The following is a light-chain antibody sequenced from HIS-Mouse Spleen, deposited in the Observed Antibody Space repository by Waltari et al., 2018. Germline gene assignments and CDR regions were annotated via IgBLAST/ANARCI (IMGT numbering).Light chain of an antibody. CDR2: DDS. J-gene: IGLJ1*01. Sequence: SYVLTHPPSVSVAPGKTARITCGGNNIGRKSGHWYQQKPGQAPVLVVYDDSDRPSGIPERFSGSNSGNTATLTISRVEAGDEADYYCQVWDSSSDHYVFGTGTKVTVL. V-gene: IGLV3-21*03. CDR3: QVWDSSSDHYV. CDR1: NIGRKS.